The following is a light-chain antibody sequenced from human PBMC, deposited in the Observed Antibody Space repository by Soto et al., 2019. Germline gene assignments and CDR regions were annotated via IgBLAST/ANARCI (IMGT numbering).Light chain of an antibody. Sequence: AIQLTQSPSSLSASVGDRVTITCRASQGISSAFAWYQQKPGKAPKLLIYDASSLESGVPSRFSGSGSGTDFTLTISSLQPEDFAAYYCQQFNSYPLTCGGVTKVEIK. CDR3: QQFNSYPLT. CDR2: DAS. CDR1: QGISSA. V-gene: IGKV1-13*02. J-gene: IGKJ4*02.